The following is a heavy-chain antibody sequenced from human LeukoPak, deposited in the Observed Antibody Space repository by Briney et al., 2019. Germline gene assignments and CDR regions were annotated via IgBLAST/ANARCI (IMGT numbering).Heavy chain of an antibody. CDR3: ARCRYSFDLYYYYYYMDV. D-gene: IGHD5-18*01. CDR1: GFTFSGYG. Sequence: GGSLGLSCAASGFTFSGYGMHWVRQAPGKGLEWVTFIRYDERNKYYADSVKGRFTISRDNSKNTLYLQMNSLRAEDTAVYYCARCRYSFDLYYYYYYMDVWGKGTTVTVSS. V-gene: IGHV3-30*02. CDR2: IRYDERNK. J-gene: IGHJ6*03.